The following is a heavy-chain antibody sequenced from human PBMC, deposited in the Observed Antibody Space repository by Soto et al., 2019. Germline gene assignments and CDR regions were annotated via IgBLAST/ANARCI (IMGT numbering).Heavy chain of an antibody. CDR1: GDTFNSYL. J-gene: IGHJ4*02. Sequence: QVQLVQSGAEVKRPGSSVKVSCESSGDTFNSYLISWVRQAPGQGLEWMGGIIPIIRVTHYAQKFQGRVTISALSSTGTAYMELTNLGFEDTALYYCARESMGAKGADHWGQRTLVTVSS. CDR3: ARESMGAKGADH. CDR2: IIPIIRVT. V-gene: IGHV1-69*17. D-gene: IGHD3-16*01.